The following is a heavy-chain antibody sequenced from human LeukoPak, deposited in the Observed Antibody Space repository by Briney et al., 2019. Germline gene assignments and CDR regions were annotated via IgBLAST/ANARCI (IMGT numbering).Heavy chain of an antibody. J-gene: IGHJ4*02. D-gene: IGHD3-3*01. CDR3: AKGSLRFLEWLHVDY. V-gene: IGHV3-7*03. CDR2: IKQDGSEK. Sequence: PGGSLRLSCAASGFTLSTYWMSWVRQAPGKGLEWVANIKQDGSEKKYLDSVKGRFTISRDNAKNSLYLQMNSLRAEDTAVYYCAKGSLRFLEWLHVDYWGQGTLVTVSS. CDR1: GFTLSTYW.